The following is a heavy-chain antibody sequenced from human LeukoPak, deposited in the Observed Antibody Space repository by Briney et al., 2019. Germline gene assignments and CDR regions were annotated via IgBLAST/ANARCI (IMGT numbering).Heavy chain of an antibody. D-gene: IGHD3-10*01. CDR1: GYTFTGYY. V-gene: IGHV1-2*02. Sequence: ASVKVSCKASGYTFTGYYMHWVRQAPGQGLEWVGWINPNSGGTNYAQKFQGRVTMTRDTSISTAYMELSRLRSDDTAVYYCAGFFAGSTRGNDAFDIWGQGTMVTVSS. CDR3: AGFFAGSTRGNDAFDI. J-gene: IGHJ3*02. CDR2: INPNSGGT.